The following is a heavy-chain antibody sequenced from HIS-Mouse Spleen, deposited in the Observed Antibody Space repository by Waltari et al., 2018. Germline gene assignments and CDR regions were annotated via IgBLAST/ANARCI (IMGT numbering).Heavy chain of an antibody. V-gene: IGHV3-9*01. CDR1: SSSFDDYA. J-gene: IGHJ4*02. Sequence: EVQLVESGGGCVQPGGVLRTPCVASSSSFDDYAMHWVRQAPGKGMEWVSGISWNSGSIGYADSVKGRFTISRDNAKNSLYLQMNSLRAEDTALYYCAKDGRSLNYWGQGTLVTVSS. CDR3: AKDGRSLNY. CDR2: ISWNSGSI.